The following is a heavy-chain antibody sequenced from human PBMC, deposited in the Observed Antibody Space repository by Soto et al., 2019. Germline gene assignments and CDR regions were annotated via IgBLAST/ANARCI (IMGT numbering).Heavy chain of an antibody. J-gene: IGHJ6*02. CDR3: AAKYSSSWYYYGMDV. CDR1: GGPFISYA. V-gene: IGHV1-69*06. D-gene: IGHD6-13*01. CDR2: IIPIFGTA. Sequence: SVKVSCKASGGPFISYAISWVRQAPGQGLEWMGGIIPIFGTANYAQKFQGRVTITADKSTSTAYMELSSLRSEDTAVYYCAAKYSSSWYYYGMDVWGQGTTVTVSS.